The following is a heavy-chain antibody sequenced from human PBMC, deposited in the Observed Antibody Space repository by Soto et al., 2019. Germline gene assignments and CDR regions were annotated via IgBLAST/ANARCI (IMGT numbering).Heavy chain of an antibody. Sequence: SARRALTWAVYAGSVSCYYWSWTRQPTGKGLQWIGEIHHSRSTNYSPSLESRATISADTSKRHFSLKLSSVTAADAAVYYRARRQIVQNIFDQWGQGTPVTVSS. D-gene: IGHD1-26*01. J-gene: IGHJ4*01. CDR2: IHHSRST. V-gene: IGHV4-34*01. CDR1: AGSVSCYY. CDR3: ARRQIVQNIFDQ.